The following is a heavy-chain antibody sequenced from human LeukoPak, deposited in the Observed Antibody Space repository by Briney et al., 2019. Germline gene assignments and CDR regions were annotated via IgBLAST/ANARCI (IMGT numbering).Heavy chain of an antibody. CDR2: ISYDGSNR. D-gene: IGHD6-13*01. CDR3: ARDPDEGQIYSSSWYEGPIFDP. Sequence: QSGGSLRLSCAASGFTFSSYAMHWVRQAPGKGLEWVAVISYDGSNRYYADSVKGRFTISRDNSKNTLYLQMNSLRAEDTAVYYCARDPDEGQIYSSSWYEGPIFDPWGQGTLVTVSS. CDR1: GFTFSSYA. J-gene: IGHJ5*02. V-gene: IGHV3-30-3*01.